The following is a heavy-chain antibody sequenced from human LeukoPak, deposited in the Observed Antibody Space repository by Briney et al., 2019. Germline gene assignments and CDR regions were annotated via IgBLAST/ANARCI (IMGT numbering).Heavy chain of an antibody. CDR1: GLTFTSSA. CDR3: AAPKRIVGAVGDAFDI. CDR2: IVVGSGNT. J-gene: IGHJ3*02. Sequence: ASVKVSCKASGLTFTSSAMQWMRQARGQRLEWIGWIVVGSGNTNYAQKLQERVTITRDMSTSTAYMELSSLRSEDTAVYYCAAPKRIVGAVGDAFDIWGQGTMVTVSS. V-gene: IGHV1-58*02. D-gene: IGHD1-26*01.